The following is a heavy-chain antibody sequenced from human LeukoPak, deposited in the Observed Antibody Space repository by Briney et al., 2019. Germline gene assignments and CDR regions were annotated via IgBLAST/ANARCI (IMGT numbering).Heavy chain of an antibody. CDR3: AKDSEPTDYYYYMDV. D-gene: IGHD4-11*01. Sequence: GGSLRLSCAASGFTFSSYAMSWVRQAPGKGLEWVSAISGSGGSTYYADSVKGRFTISRDNSKNTLYLQMNSLRAEDTAVYYYAKDSEPTDYYYYMDVWGKGTTVTVSS. V-gene: IGHV3-23*01. CDR2: ISGSGGST. CDR1: GFTFSSYA. J-gene: IGHJ6*03.